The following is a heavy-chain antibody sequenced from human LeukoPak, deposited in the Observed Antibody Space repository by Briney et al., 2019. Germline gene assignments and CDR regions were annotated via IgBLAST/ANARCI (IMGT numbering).Heavy chain of an antibody. CDR3: AKVGLRGVFDY. Sequence: PGGSLRLSRAASGFTFSSYGMHWVRQAPGKGLEWVAVISYDGSNKYYADSVKGRFTISRDNSKNTLYLQMNSLRAEDTAVYYCAKVGLRGVFDYWGQGTLVTVSS. J-gene: IGHJ4*02. V-gene: IGHV3-30*18. CDR1: GFTFSSYG. D-gene: IGHD3-10*01. CDR2: ISYDGSNK.